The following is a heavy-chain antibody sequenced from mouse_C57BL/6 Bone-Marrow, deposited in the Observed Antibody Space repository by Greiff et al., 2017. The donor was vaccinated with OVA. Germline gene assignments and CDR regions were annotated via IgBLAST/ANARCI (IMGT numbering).Heavy chain of an antibody. J-gene: IGHJ1*03. CDR1: GYTFTRYD. V-gene: IGHV1-85*01. CDR3: ARNDGYYLWYFDV. CDR2: IYPRDGST. D-gene: IGHD2-3*01. Sequence: QVQLQQSGPELVKPGASVTLSCKASGYTFTRYDINWVKPRPGQGLEWIGWIYPRDGSTKYNAKFKGKATMTVDTSSSTAYMELHSLTSEDSSVYFCARNDGYYLWYFDVWGTGTTVTVSS.